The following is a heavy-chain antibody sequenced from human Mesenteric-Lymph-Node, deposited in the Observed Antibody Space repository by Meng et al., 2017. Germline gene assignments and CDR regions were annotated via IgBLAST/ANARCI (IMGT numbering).Heavy chain of an antibody. CDR2: IHDSGST. Sequence: VCLQGSGPGLVKPSQTLSLTCTVSGGSISSGGYYWSWIRQHPGKGPEWIGYIHDSGSTYYNPSLKSRVTISADTSKNQFSLKLSSVTAADTAVYYCARASYGSGSPLGESWFDPWGQGTLVTVSS. V-gene: IGHV4-31*03. CDR1: GGSISSGGYY. CDR3: ARASYGSGSPLGESWFDP. D-gene: IGHD3-10*01. J-gene: IGHJ5*02.